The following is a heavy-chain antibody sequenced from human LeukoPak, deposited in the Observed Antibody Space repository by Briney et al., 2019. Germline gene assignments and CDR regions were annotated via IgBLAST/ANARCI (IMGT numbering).Heavy chain of an antibody. CDR1: GYTFTGYY. Sequence: ASVKVSCKASGYTFTGYYMHWVRQAPGQGLEWMGWINPNSGGTIYAQKFQGRVTMTRDTSISTAYMELSRLRSDDTAVYYCARVRYCTNGVCYSYFQHWGQGTLVTVSS. CDR3: ARVRYCTNGVCYSYFQH. CDR2: INPNSGGT. J-gene: IGHJ1*01. D-gene: IGHD2-8*01. V-gene: IGHV1-2*02.